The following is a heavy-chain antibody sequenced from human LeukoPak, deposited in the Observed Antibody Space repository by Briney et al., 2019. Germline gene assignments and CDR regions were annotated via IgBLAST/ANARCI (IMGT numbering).Heavy chain of an antibody. D-gene: IGHD3-22*01. Sequence: SETLSLTCTVSGDSFSSNNYWTWVRQPPGKGLEWIGEIYRSGATNYSPSLRGRVTVSLDKSKNQFSLRLNSVTATDTAIYYCARNAGYSDLNYWGQGVLVTVSP. CDR3: ARNAGYSDLNY. J-gene: IGHJ4*02. V-gene: IGHV4-4*02. CDR1: GDSFSSNNY. CDR2: IYRSGAT.